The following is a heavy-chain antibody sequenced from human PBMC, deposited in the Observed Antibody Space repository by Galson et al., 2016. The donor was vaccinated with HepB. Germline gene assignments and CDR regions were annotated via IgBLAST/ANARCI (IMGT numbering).Heavy chain of an antibody. Sequence: SLRLSCAASGFKFSDYYMSWIRQAPGRGLEWISHISSGSSYTRYADSVKGRFTISRDNSKKTLYVQMNSLRAEDTAVYYCARLDGYDRVTFDMWGQGTMVTVSS. CDR1: GFKFSDYY. J-gene: IGHJ3*02. CDR2: ISSGSSYT. D-gene: IGHD3-22*01. V-gene: IGHV3-11*03. CDR3: ARLDGYDRVTFDM.